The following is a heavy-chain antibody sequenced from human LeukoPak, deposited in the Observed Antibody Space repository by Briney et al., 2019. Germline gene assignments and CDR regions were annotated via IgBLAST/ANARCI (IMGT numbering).Heavy chain of an antibody. J-gene: IGHJ6*02. Sequence: GGSLRLSCAASGFTFSSYSMNWVRQAPGKGLEWVSYISSSSSTIYYADSVKGRFTISRDNAKNSLYLQMNSLRDEDTAVYYCAREKVVRGDILPYYYYGMDVWGQGTAVTVSS. CDR1: GFTFSSYS. V-gene: IGHV3-48*02. CDR2: ISSSSSTI. D-gene: IGHD3-10*01. CDR3: AREKVVRGDILPYYYYGMDV.